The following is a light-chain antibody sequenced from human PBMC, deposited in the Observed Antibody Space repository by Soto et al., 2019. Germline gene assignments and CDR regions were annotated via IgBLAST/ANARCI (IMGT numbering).Light chain of an antibody. CDR3: MQALQTPT. V-gene: IGKV2-28*01. CDR2: LGS. Sequence: DIVMTQSPLSLPVTPGEPASISCRSSQSLLHSNGYNYLDWYLQKPGQSPQLLIYLGSNRASGVPGRFSGSGSGTDFTLKIRRVEAEDVGVYYCMQALQTPTFGQGTRLEIK. CDR1: QSLLHSNGYNY. J-gene: IGKJ5*01.